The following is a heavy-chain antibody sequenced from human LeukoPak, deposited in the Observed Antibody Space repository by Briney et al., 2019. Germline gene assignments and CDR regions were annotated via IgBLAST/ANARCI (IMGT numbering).Heavy chain of an antibody. V-gene: IGHV3-23*01. CDR2: ISDSGGNT. CDR3: ARDRPVRGVIPFDY. D-gene: IGHD3-10*01. CDR1: GFTFANYA. J-gene: IGHJ4*02. Sequence: GGSLRLSYAASGFTFANYAMSWVRQAPGKGLKWVSAISDSGGNTYSADSVRGRFTISRDNSRNTLYLQMNTLSPDDTAVYYCARDRPVRGVIPFDYWGQGTPVTVSS.